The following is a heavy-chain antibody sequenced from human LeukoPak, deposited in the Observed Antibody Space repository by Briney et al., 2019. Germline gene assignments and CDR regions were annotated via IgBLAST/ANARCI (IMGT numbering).Heavy chain of an antibody. CDR3: AKDASFVGYHYYGMDV. D-gene: IGHD2-15*01. J-gene: IGHJ6*02. CDR1: GFTFSSCA. V-gene: IGHV3-23*01. Sequence: GGSLRLSCAASGFTFSSCAMSWVRQVPGKGLEWVSTVSGSGGSTFYADSVKGRFTISRDNPKNTLSLQMNSLRAEDTALYYCAKDASFVGYHYYGMDVWGQGTTVTVSS. CDR2: VSGSGGST.